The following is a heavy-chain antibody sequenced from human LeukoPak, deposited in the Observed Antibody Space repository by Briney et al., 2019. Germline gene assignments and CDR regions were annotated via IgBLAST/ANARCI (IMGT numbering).Heavy chain of an antibody. CDR3: AREPDYGANSARWYFDL. CDR2: INPNSGGT. Sequence: ASVKVSCKASGYTFTGYYMHWVRQAPGQGLEWMGWINPNSGGTNYAQKFQGRVTMTRDTSISTAYMELSRLRSDDTAVYYCAREPDYGANSARWYFDLWGPGTLVTVSS. J-gene: IGHJ2*01. CDR1: GYTFTGYY. V-gene: IGHV1-2*02. D-gene: IGHD4-23*01.